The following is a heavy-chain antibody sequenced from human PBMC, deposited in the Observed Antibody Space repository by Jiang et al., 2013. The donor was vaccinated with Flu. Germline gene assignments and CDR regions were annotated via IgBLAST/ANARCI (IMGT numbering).Heavy chain of an antibody. D-gene: IGHD3-22*01. CDR1: GFTFSSYA. CDR3: ASLIVVVIHQLDY. Sequence: QLLESGGGLVQPGGSLRLSCAASGFTFSSYAMSWVRQAPGKGLEWVSAISGSGGSTYYADSVKGRFTISRDNSKNTLYLQMNSLRAEDTAVYYCASLIVVVIHQLDYWGQGTLVTVSS. CDR2: ISGSGGST. V-gene: IGHV3-23*01. J-gene: IGHJ4*02.